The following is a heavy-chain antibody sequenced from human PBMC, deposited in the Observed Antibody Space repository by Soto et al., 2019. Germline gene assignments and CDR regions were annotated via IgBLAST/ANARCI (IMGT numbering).Heavy chain of an antibody. D-gene: IGHD6-19*01. CDR3: ARRYSSEPTDAFDI. CDR2: IYYSGST. Sequence: KASETLSLTCTVSGGSISGYYWSWIRQPPGKGLERIGYIYYSGSTNYNPSLKSRVTISVDTSKNQFSLKLSSVTAADTAVYYCARRYSSEPTDAFDIWGQGTMVTVSS. J-gene: IGHJ3*02. V-gene: IGHV4-59*01. CDR1: GGSISGYY.